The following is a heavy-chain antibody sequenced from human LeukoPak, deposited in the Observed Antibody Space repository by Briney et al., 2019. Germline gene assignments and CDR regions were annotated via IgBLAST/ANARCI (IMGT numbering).Heavy chain of an antibody. CDR1: GGTFSSYA. Sequence: SVKVSCKASGGTFSSYAISWVRQAPGQGLEWMGGIIPMFGSANSAQKFQGRVTITADESTSTAYMELSSLRSEDTAVYYCARVTGYMTEDYFDYWGQGTLITVSS. CDR2: IIPMFGSA. D-gene: IGHD6-13*01. CDR3: ARVTGYMTEDYFDY. V-gene: IGHV1-69*13. J-gene: IGHJ4*02.